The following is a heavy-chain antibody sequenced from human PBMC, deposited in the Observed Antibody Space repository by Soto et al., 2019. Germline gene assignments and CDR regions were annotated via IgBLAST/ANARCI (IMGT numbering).Heavy chain of an antibody. D-gene: IGHD1-1*01. CDR2: ISAHNGNT. J-gene: IGHJ4*02. Sequence: QVHLVQSGAEVKKPGASVKVSCKGSGYAFTTYGITWVRQAPGQGLEWMGWISAHNGNTNYAQKLQGRVTVTRETSTSTAYMELWSLRSDDTAVYYWARGRYGDYWGQGALVTVSS. V-gene: IGHV1-18*01. CDR3: ARGRYGDY. CDR1: GYAFTTYG.